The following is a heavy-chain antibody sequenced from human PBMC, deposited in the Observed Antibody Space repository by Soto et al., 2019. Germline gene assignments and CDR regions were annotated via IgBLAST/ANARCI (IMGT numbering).Heavy chain of an antibody. CDR3: ARVWGGYYGSWSYYNLDY. V-gene: IGHV1-69*01. Sequence: QVQLVQSGAEVKKPGSSVKVSCKASGGTFSSYAISWVRQAPGQGLEWMGGIIPIFGTANYAQKFQGRVTMTADESTSTAYMELSSLRSEDTAVYYCARVWGGYYGSWSYYNLDYWGQGTLVTVSS. D-gene: IGHD3-10*01. CDR2: IIPIFGTA. CDR1: GGTFSSYA. J-gene: IGHJ4*02.